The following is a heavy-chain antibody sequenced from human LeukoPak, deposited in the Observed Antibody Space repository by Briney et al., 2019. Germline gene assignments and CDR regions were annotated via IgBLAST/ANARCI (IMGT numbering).Heavy chain of an antibody. D-gene: IGHD3-10*01. CDR2: ISDDSNYI. CDR1: GFTFSTYS. J-gene: IGHJ4*02. V-gene: IGHV3-21*04. Sequence: PGGSLRLSCAASGFTFSTYSGNWIRQAPGKGLEWVSSISDDSNYIFYADSVKGRFTISRDNAMNSLYLQMNSLRVEDTALYYCAKDSTYGWSSFDYWGQGALVIVSS. CDR3: AKDSTYGWSSFDY.